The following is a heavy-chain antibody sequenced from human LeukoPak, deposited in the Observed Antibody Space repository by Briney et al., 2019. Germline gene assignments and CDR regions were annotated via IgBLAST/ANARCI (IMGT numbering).Heavy chain of an antibody. CDR3: XRHYGP. CDR2: IYDSGST. J-gene: IGHJ5*02. Sequence: PSETLSLTCTVSGGSIRSSYYYWGWIRQPPGKGLEWIGSIYDSGSTYYNPSLKSRVTISVDTSKNQFSLKLNSVTAADTAVYYCXRHYGPWGQGXXXXXSS. CDR1: GGSIRSSYYY. V-gene: IGHV4-39*01. D-gene: IGHD3-10*01.